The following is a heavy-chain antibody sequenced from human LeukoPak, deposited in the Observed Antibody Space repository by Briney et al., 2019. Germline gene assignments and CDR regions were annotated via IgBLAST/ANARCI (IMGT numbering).Heavy chain of an antibody. Sequence: SETLSLTCTVSGGSISSGGYYWSWIRQHPGKGLEWIGCIYYSGSTYYNPSLKSRVTISVDTSKNQFSLKLSSVTAADTAVYYCARSATSGYVSWYFDYWGQGTLVTVSS. J-gene: IGHJ4*02. V-gene: IGHV4-31*03. D-gene: IGHD5-12*01. CDR1: GGSISSGGYY. CDR2: IYYSGST. CDR3: ARSATSGYVSWYFDY.